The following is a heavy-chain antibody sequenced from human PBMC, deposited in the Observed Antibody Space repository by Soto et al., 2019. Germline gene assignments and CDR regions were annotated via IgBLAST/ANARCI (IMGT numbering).Heavy chain of an antibody. CDR1: GYRFTSFW. V-gene: IGHV5-51*01. D-gene: IGHD6-13*01. CDR2: AQPGHSDT. CDR3: ARHGYSSSWYPEH. J-gene: IGHJ1*01. Sequence: GESLKISCQGSGYRFTSFWIGWVRQMPGKGLEWMGIAQPGHSDTRYSPSFQGHVTISADESTNTAYLQWSSLRASDTAMYFCARHGYSSSWYPEHWGQGTLVTVSS.